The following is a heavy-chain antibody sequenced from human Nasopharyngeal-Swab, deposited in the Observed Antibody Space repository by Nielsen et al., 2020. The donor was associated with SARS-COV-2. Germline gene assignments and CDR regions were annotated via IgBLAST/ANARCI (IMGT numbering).Heavy chain of an antibody. CDR2: ISAYNGNT. CDR1: GYTFTSYG. D-gene: IGHD3-22*01. Sequence: ASVKVSCKASGYTFTSYGISWVRQAPGQGLEWMGWISAYNGNTNYAQKLQGRVTMTTDTSTSTAYMELRSLRSDDTAVYYCARDAAASYDSSGYAPDYWGQGTLVTVSS. J-gene: IGHJ4*02. V-gene: IGHV1-18*01. CDR3: ARDAAASYDSSGYAPDY.